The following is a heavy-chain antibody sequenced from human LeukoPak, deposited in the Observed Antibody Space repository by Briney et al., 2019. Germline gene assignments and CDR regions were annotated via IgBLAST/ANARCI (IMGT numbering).Heavy chain of an antibody. V-gene: IGHV3-30-3*01. CDR1: GFTFRTHA. CDR3: ARDGDTAIRGVNFDC. CDR2: LSYDGNNK. Sequence: PGGSLRLSCVASGFTFRTHAIHWVRQAPGKGLEWVAVLSYDGNNKYYADFVKGRFTISRDNSKNTLYLQMNSLISGDTAVYYCARDGDTAIRGVNFDCWGRGTLVSVSS. J-gene: IGHJ4*02. D-gene: IGHD3-10*01.